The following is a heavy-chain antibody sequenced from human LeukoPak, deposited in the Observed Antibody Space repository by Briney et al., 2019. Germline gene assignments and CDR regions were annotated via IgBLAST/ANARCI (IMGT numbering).Heavy chain of an antibody. Sequence: GRSLRLSCAASGFTFSSYSMNWVRQAPGKGLEWVSYISSGGSTIYYADSVRGRFTISRDNAKKSLYLQMNSLRAEDTAVYYCARGPPYYGSGSYYDDYWGQGTLVTVSS. CDR3: ARGPPYYGSGSYYDDY. J-gene: IGHJ4*02. CDR1: GFTFSSYS. CDR2: ISSGGSTI. V-gene: IGHV3-48*04. D-gene: IGHD3-10*01.